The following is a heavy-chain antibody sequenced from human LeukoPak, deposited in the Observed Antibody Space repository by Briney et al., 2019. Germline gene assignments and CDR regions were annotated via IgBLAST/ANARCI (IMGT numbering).Heavy chain of an antibody. CDR3: ARNNGRLGELSSYYFDY. D-gene: IGHD3-16*02. CDR1: GFTFSSYG. CDR2: IWYDGSNK. J-gene: IGHJ4*02. V-gene: IGHV3-33*01. Sequence: GRSLRLSCAASGFTFSSYGMHWVRQAPGKGLEWVAVIWYDGSNKYYADSVKGRFTTSRDNSKNTLYLQMNSLRAEDTAVYYCARNNGRLGELSSYYFDYWGQGTLVTVSS.